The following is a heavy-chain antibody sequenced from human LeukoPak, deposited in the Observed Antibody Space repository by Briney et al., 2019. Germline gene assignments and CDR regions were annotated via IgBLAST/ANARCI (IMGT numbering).Heavy chain of an antibody. J-gene: IGHJ4*02. CDR2: INHSGST. V-gene: IGHV4-34*01. D-gene: IGHD6-13*01. CDR1: VGSFSGYY. Sequence: PSETLSLTCAVYVGSFSGYYWSWIRQPPGKGLEWIGEINHSGSTNYNPSLKSRVTISVDTSKNQFSLKLSSVTAADTAVYYCARGRYSSSWYPTRGWFDYWGQGTLVTVSS. CDR3: ARGRYSSSWYPTRGWFDY.